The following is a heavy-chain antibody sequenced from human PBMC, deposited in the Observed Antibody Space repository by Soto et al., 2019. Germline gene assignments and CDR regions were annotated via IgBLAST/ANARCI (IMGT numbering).Heavy chain of an antibody. J-gene: IGHJ6*02. D-gene: IGHD2-2*02. Sequence: PGGSLRLSCAASGFTFSNYGMHWVRQAPGKGLEWVAVIWSDGSNKYYADSVKGRFTISRDNSKNTLYLQMNSVRAEDTAVYYCARGGYCSSTSCYTQRGGVERRLYYYYYGMDVCGQGTTVTSP. CDR1: GFTFSNYG. CDR2: IWSDGSNK. V-gene: IGHV3-33*01. CDR3: ARGGYCSSTSCYTQRGGVERRLYYYYYGMDV.